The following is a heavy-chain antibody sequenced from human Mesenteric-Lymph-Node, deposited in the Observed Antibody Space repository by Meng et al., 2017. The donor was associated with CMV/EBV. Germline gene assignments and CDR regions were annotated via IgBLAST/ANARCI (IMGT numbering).Heavy chain of an antibody. CDR2: MNPNSGDT. V-gene: IGHV1-8*01. J-gene: IGHJ6*02. CDR1: GYTFANYE. CDR3: ARVRPTSAAVAGRPKRYYYYGMDV. D-gene: IGHD6-13*01. Sequence: ASVKVSCKASGYTFANYEIHWVRQAPGHGIEWVAWMNPNSGDTGYVQKFQGRLTMTRNTSISTAYMELSSLRSEDTAVYYCARVRPTSAAVAGRPKRYYYYGMDVWGQGTTVTVSS.